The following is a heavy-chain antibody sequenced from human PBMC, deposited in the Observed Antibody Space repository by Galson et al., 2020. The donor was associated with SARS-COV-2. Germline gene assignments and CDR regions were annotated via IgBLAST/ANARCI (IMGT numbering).Heavy chain of an antibody. D-gene: IGHD3-22*01. CDR2: IYPGDSDT. J-gene: IGHJ5*02. CDR3: ARLFRYDSPWWFDSNNWFDP. CDR1: GYSFTSYW. V-gene: IGHV5-51*01. Sequence: GESLKISCKGSGYSFTSYWIGWVRQMPGKGLEWMGIIYPGDSDTRYSPSFQGQVTISADKSISTAYLQWSSLKASETAMYYCARLFRYDSPWWFDSNNWFDPWGQGTLVTVSS.